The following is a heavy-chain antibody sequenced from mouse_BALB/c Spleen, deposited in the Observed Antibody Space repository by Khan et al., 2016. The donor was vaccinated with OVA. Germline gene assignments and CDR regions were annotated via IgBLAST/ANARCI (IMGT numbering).Heavy chain of an antibody. Sequence: EVQLQESGPGLVKPSQSLSLTCTVTGYSITSDYAWNWIRQFPGNKLEWMGYISYSGNTKYNPSLKSRISITRDTSKNQFFLQLNFVTIEDTATYYSARIQRGDLDYWGQGTTLTGSS. CDR3: ARIQRGDLDY. CDR1: GYSITSDYA. CDR2: ISYSGNT. J-gene: IGHJ2*01. V-gene: IGHV3-2*02.